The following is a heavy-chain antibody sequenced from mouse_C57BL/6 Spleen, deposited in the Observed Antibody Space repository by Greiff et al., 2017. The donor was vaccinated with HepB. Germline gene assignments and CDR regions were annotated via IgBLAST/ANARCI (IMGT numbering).Heavy chain of an antibody. J-gene: IGHJ2*01. CDR3: AIEGHYSNYYFDY. CDR1: GYTFTDYE. CDR2: IDPETGGT. V-gene: IGHV1-15*01. D-gene: IGHD2-5*01. Sequence: VQLQQSGAELVRPGASVTLSCKASGYTFTDYEMHWVKQTPVHGLEWIGAIDPETGGTAYNQKFKGKATLTVDKSSSTAYMQLSSLTSEDSAVYYCAIEGHYSNYYFDYWGQGTTLTVSS.